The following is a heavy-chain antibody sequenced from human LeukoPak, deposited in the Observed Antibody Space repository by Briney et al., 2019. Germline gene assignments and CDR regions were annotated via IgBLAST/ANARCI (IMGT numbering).Heavy chain of an antibody. CDR3: AGWTAGEDAFDI. V-gene: IGHV4-59*01. CDR2: IYYSGST. CDR1: GGSISSYY. J-gene: IGHJ3*02. Sequence: SETLSLTCTVSGGSISSYYWSWIRQPPGKGLEWIGYIYYSGSTNYNPSLKSRVTISVDTSKNQFSLKLSSVTAADTAVYYCAGWTAGEDAFDIWGQGTMVTVSS. D-gene: IGHD7-27*01.